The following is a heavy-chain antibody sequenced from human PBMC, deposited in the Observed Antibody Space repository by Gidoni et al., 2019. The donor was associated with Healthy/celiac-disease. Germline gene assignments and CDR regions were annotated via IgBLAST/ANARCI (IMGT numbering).Heavy chain of an antibody. CDR2: SYYSGST. V-gene: IGHV4-59*08. J-gene: IGHJ4*02. D-gene: IGHD6-6*01. Sequence: VQLQESGPGLVKPSETLSLTCTVSGGPISSYHWSWIRQPPGKGLEWIGNSYYSGSTNYNPSLKSRVTRSVDTSKNQFSLKLSSVTAADTAVYYCARRGYSSSSLPFDYWGQGTLVTVSS. CDR3: ARRGYSSSSLPFDY. CDR1: GGPISSYH.